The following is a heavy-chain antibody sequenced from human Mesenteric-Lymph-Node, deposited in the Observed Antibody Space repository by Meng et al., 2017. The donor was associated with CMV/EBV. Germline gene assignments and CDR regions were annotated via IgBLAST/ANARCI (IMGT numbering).Heavy chain of an antibody. CDR2: IYYSGST. J-gene: IGHJ5*02. D-gene: IGHD3-10*01. CDR1: GGSISSSSYY. V-gene: IGHV4-39*01. Sequence: QLQLQESGPGLVKPSEPMSLPSTVSGGSISSSSYYWGWIRQPPGKGLEWIGIIYYSGSTYSTPSLKSRVTISVDTSKNQFSLKLSSVTAADTAVYYCARPHYYGSGSSPWFDPWGQGTLVTVSS. CDR3: ARPHYYGSGSSPWFDP.